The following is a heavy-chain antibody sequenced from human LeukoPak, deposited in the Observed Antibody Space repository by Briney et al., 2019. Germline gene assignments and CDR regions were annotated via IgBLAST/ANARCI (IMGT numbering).Heavy chain of an antibody. CDR1: GGSISSYY. CDR2: IYYSGST. CDR3: ARHTGYGSNSGDAFDI. V-gene: IGHV4-59*08. J-gene: IGHJ3*02. D-gene: IGHD4-23*01. Sequence: SETLSLTCTVSGGSISSYYWSWIRQPPGKGLEWIGYIYYSGSTNYNPSLKSRATISVDTSKNQFSLKLSSVTAAGTAVYYCARHTGYGSNSGDAFDIWGQGTMVTVSS.